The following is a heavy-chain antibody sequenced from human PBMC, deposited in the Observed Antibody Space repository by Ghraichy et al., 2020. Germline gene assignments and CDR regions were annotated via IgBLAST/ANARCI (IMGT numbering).Heavy chain of an antibody. D-gene: IGHD3-22*01. Sequence: SCAVSGGSISSGGYSWSWIRQPPGKGLEWIGYIYHSGSTYYNPSLKSRVTISVDRSKNQFSLKLSSVTAADTAVYYCARVLVYDSSGSETYYFDYWGQGTLVTVSS. V-gene: IGHV4-30-2*01. CDR3: ARVLVYDSSGSETYYFDY. CDR2: IYHSGST. J-gene: IGHJ4*02. CDR1: GGSISSGGYS.